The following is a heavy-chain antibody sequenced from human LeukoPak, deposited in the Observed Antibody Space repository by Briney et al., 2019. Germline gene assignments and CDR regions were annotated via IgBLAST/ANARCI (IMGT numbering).Heavy chain of an antibody. CDR2: ISSSSSYI. J-gene: IGHJ4*02. Sequence: GGSLRLSCAASGFTFSSYSMNWVRQAPGKGLEWVSSISSSSSYIYYADSVKGRFTISRDNAKHSLYLQMNSLRAEDTAVYYCARDTKFSGAFDYWGQGTLVTVSS. CDR3: ARDTKFSGAFDY. V-gene: IGHV3-21*01. CDR1: GFTFSSYS. D-gene: IGHD3-10*02.